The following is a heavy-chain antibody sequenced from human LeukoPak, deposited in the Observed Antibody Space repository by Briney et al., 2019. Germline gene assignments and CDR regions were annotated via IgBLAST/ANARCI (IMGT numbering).Heavy chain of an antibody. CDR2: ITGSGGST. CDR1: GFTFSNYA. Sequence: GGSLRLSCAASGFTFSNYAMSWVRQAPGKGLEWVSGITGSGGSTYYADSVKGRFTISRDNSKSTLYLQMNSLRDGDTAVYYCAKKRVDDRPPLHWGQGTLVTVSS. D-gene: IGHD6-25*01. V-gene: IGHV3-23*01. J-gene: IGHJ4*02. CDR3: AKKRVDDRPPLH.